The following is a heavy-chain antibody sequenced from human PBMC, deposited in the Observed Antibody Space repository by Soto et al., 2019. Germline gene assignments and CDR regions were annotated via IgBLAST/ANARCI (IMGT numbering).Heavy chain of an antibody. CDR2: INHSGST. J-gene: IGHJ3*02. CDR3: ARDGTGTGDAFDI. Sequence: SETLSLTCAVYGGSFSGYYWSWIRQPPGKGLEWIGEINHSGSTNYNPSLKSRVTISVDTSKNQFSLKLSSVTAADTAVYYCARDGTGTGDAFDIWGQGTMVTVSS. D-gene: IGHD1-1*01. CDR1: GGSFSGYY. V-gene: IGHV4-34*01.